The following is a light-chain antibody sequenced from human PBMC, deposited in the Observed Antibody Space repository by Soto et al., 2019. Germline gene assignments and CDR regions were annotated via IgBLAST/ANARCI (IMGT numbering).Light chain of an antibody. CDR1: QGISSY. J-gene: IGKJ1*01. Sequence: TASPSFLPPSLSSRVTLSDRASQGISSYLAWYQQKPGKAPKLLIYAASTLQSGVPSRFSGSGSGTDFTLTISCLQSEDFATYYCQQYYSYPRTFGQGTKVDIK. CDR3: QQYYSYPRT. CDR2: AAS. V-gene: IGKV1-8*01.